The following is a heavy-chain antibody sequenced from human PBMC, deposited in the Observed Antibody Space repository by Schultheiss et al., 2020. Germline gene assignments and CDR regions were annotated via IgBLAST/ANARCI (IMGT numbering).Heavy chain of an antibody. D-gene: IGHD4-17*01. J-gene: IGHJ4*02. CDR3: ARIMTTVTNSDY. CDR2: IIPILGIA. CDR1: GGTFSSYA. Sequence: SVKVSCKASGGTFSSYAISWVRQAPGQGLEWMGRIIPILGIANYAQKFQGRVTITADKSTSTAYMELSSLRSDDTAVYYCARIMTTVTNSDYWGQGTPVTVSS. V-gene: IGHV1-69*04.